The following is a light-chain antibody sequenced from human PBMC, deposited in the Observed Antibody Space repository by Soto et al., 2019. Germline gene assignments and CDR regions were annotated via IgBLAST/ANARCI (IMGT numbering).Light chain of an antibody. CDR1: QALNTR. J-gene: IGKJ1*01. Sequence: EIVLTQSPATLSAFPGDSVTLSCRASQALNTRLAWYQHKPGQAPRLLIYLTSNRAAGVPSRFSAWGSETDFTLTISDVQPEDFAVYYCHQRQSWPRTFGQGTKVDIK. V-gene: IGKV3-11*01. CDR2: LTS. CDR3: HQRQSWPRT.